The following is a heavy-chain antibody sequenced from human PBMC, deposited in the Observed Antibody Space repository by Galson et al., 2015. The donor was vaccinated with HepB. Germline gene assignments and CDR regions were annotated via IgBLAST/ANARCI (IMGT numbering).Heavy chain of an antibody. J-gene: IGHJ6*03. CDR3: ARLGGGMTTSLYYYYYMDV. Sequence: QSGAEVKKPGGSLKISCKASGYSFTTHWIGWVRQMPGKGLEWMGIIFPGDSDTRYSPSFQGQVTMSVDKSISTAYLQRSSLKAADTAMYYCARLGGGMTTSLYYYYYMDVWGQGTTVTVSS. V-gene: IGHV5-51*03. CDR1: GYSFTTHW. D-gene: IGHD3-16*01. CDR2: IFPGDSDT.